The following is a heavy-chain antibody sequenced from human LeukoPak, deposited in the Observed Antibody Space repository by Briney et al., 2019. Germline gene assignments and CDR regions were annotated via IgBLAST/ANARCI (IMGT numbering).Heavy chain of an antibody. Sequence: QSGGSLRLSCAASGFTFSSYAMSWVRQAPGKGLEWVSAISGSGGSTYYADSVKGRFTISRDNSKNTLYLQMNSLRAEDTAVYYCAKDHVDRGSSFDYWGQGTLVTVSS. J-gene: IGHJ4*02. CDR2: ISGSGGST. D-gene: IGHD3-16*01. CDR1: GFTFSSYA. CDR3: AKDHVDRGSSFDY. V-gene: IGHV3-23*01.